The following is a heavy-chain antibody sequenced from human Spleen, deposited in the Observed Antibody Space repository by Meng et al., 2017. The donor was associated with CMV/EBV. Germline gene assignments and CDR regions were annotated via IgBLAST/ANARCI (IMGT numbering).Heavy chain of an antibody. CDR2: ISPLVGFA. D-gene: IGHD2-2*02. J-gene: IGHJ4*02. Sequence: YGGTLGTFAFNWVRQDTGQGLEWMGTISPLVGFANYAQKFQGRVTIIADKSTRTADMDLSSLRSEDTAIYYCVRGYCSSNTCYTFGYWGQGTLVTVSS. CDR3: VRGYCSSNTCYTFGY. CDR1: GGTLGTFA. V-gene: IGHV1-69*04.